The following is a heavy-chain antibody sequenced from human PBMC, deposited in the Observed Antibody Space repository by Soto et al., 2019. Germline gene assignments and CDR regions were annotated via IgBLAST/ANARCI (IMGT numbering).Heavy chain of an antibody. J-gene: IGHJ4*02. D-gene: IGHD2-2*01. Sequence: GGSLRLSCAASGFTFTTYWMTWVRQAPGKGLEWVANIKQGGREKYYVDSVKGRFTISRDNAKNSLYLQMNSLRVEDTAVYYCATDLGYYSTWGQGTLVTVSS. CDR1: GFTFTTYW. CDR3: ATDLGYYST. V-gene: IGHV3-7*01. CDR2: IKQGGREK.